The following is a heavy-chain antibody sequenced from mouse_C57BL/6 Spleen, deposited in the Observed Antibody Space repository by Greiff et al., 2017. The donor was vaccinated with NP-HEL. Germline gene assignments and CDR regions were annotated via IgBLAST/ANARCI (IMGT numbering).Heavy chain of an antibody. V-gene: IGHV1-82*01. CDR3: ARGGWDYAMDY. Sequence: VKVVESGPELVKPGASVKISCKASGYAFSSSWMNWVKQRPGKGLEWIGRIYPGDGDTNYNGKFKGKATLTADKSSSTAYMQLSSLTSEDSAVYFCARGGWDYAMDYWGQGTSVTVSS. D-gene: IGHD3-3*01. J-gene: IGHJ4*01. CDR1: GYAFSSSW. CDR2: IYPGDGDT.